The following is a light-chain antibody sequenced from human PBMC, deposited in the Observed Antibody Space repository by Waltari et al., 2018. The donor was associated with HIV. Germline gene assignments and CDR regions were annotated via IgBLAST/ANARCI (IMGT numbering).Light chain of an antibody. CDR2: EVN. J-gene: IGLJ3*02. V-gene: IGLV2-14*01. Sequence: QSALTQPASVSGSPGQSITISCTGTSSDVDYVPWYQQHPDKAPKLVIFEVNKRPSGVSNRFSGSKSGNTASLTISGLQAEDEADYYCSSYTSSRTLVFGGGTKLTVL. CDR3: SSYTSSRTLV. CDR1: SSDVDY.